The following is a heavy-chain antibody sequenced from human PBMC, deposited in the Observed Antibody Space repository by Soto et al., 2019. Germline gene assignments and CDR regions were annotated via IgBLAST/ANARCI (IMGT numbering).Heavy chain of an antibody. V-gene: IGHV1-18*01. J-gene: IGHJ4*02. Sequence: QIQLVQSGNEVKKPGASVKVSCKASGYTFTSYGVSWVRQAPGQGLDWMGWISVYNGQTRYAEKFQGRVTMTADTSTSSVYMELSSLNSDDTAVYYCARDRAFGGVVGMRAKHDYWGQGTQVTVSS. CDR3: ARDRAFGGVVGMRAKHDY. CDR2: ISVYNGQT. D-gene: IGHD3-16*01. CDR1: GYTFTSYG.